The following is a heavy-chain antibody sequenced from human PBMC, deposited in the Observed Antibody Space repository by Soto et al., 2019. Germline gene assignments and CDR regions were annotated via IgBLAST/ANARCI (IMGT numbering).Heavy chain of an antibody. Sequence: ASVKVSCKASGYTFTSYYMHWVRQAPGQGLEWMGIINPSGGSTSYAQKFQGRVTMTRDTSTSTVYMELSSLRSEDTAVYYCARLAFPDTAMVTFDYWGQGTLVTVSS. J-gene: IGHJ4*02. V-gene: IGHV1-46*01. CDR2: INPSGGST. CDR3: ARLAFPDTAMVTFDY. CDR1: GYTFTSYY. D-gene: IGHD5-18*01.